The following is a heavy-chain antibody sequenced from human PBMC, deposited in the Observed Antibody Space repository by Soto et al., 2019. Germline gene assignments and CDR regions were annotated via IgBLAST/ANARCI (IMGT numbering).Heavy chain of an antibody. CDR2: ISAHNGNT. CDR3: XXXXXXXEGFAP. D-gene: IGHD2-21*01. Sequence: QVQLVQSGAEVKKPGASVKVSCRASXYTXXXXXXXXXXXXXXXXLEWMGWISAHNGNTNYAQNFQGRVTMTTDKXXXXXXXXXXXXXXXXXXXXXXXXXXXXXEGFAPWGQGTLVTVSS. CDR1: XYTXXXXX. J-gene: IGHJ5*02. V-gene: IGHV1-18*01.